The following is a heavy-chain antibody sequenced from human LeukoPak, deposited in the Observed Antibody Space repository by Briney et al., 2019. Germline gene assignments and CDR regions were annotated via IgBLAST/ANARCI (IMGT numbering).Heavy chain of an antibody. V-gene: IGHV1-69*05. J-gene: IGHJ6*03. Sequence: ASVKVSCKASGGTFSSYAISWVRQAPGQGLEWMGGIIPIFGTANYAQKFQGRVTITTDESTSTAYMELRSLRSDDTAVCYCARDLTGTERGYYYYYMDVWGKGTTVTVSS. CDR1: GGTFSSYA. D-gene: IGHD1-20*01. CDR2: IIPIFGTA. CDR3: ARDLTGTERGYYYYYMDV.